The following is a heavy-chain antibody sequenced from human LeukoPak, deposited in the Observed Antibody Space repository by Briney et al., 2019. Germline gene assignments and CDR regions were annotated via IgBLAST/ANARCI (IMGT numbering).Heavy chain of an antibody. CDR2: IRSNGDST. CDR1: GFTFSSYA. J-gene: IGHJ4*02. Sequence: GGSLRLSCAASGFTFSSYAMYWVRQAPGKGLEYVSGIRSNGDSTDYANSVKGRFTISRDNSKNTLYLQMGSLRAEDMAVYYCARGGIAMTTASYFDYWGQGTLVTVSS. V-gene: IGHV3-64*01. D-gene: IGHD4-11*01. CDR3: ARGGIAMTTASYFDY.